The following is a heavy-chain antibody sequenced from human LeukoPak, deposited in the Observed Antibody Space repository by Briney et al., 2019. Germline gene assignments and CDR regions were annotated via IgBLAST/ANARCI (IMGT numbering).Heavy chain of an antibody. J-gene: IGHJ4*02. CDR3: ARAEIIRGYSYSCVEY. CDR2: ISSSGSTI. CDR1: GFIFSDYY. D-gene: IGHD5-18*01. V-gene: IGHV3-11*04. Sequence: GGSLRLSCAASGFIFSDYYMSWIRQAPGKGLEWVSYISSSGSTIYYADSVKGRFTMSRDNAKNSLYLQMNSLRAEDTAVYYCARAEIIRGYSYSCVEYWGQGTLVTVSS.